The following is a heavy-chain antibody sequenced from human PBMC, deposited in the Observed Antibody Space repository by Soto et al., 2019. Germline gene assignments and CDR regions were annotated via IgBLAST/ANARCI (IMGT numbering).Heavy chain of an antibody. V-gene: IGHV3-33*01. CDR3: ARDDQYYYDSSGYYAEYFQH. J-gene: IGHJ1*01. Sequence: VQLVESGGGVVQPGRSLRLSCAASGFTFSNYGMNWVRQAPGKGLEWVAVIWYDESNKYYADSVKGRFTISRDNSKNTLYLQMNSLRAEDTAVYYCARDDQYYYDSSGYYAEYFQHWGQGTLVTVSS. D-gene: IGHD3-22*01. CDR1: GFTFSNYG. CDR2: IWYDESNK.